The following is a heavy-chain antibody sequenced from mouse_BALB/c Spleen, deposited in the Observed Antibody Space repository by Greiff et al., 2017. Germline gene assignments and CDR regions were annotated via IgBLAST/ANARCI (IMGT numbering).Heavy chain of an antibody. CDR2: INPYNDGT. D-gene: IGHD2-3*01. J-gene: IGHJ2*01. V-gene: IGHV1-14*01. CDR1: GYTFTSYV. Sequence: EVQLQQSGPELVKPGASVKMSCKASGYTFTSYVMHWVKQKPGQGLEWIGYINPYNDGTKYNEKFKGKATLTSDKSSSTAYMELSSLTSEDSAVYYCATGGGYYKGYYFDYWGQGTTLTVSS. CDR3: ATGGGYYKGYYFDY.